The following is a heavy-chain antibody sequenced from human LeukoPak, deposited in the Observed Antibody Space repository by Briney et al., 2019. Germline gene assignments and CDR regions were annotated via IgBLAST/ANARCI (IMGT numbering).Heavy chain of an antibody. CDR3: ARVPPYDGCFDY. D-gene: IGHD3-10*01. CDR1: GFTFSNAW. Sequence: GGSLRLSCAASGFTFSNAWMSWVRQAPGKGLEWVANIKQDGSEKYYVDSVKGRFTISRDNAKNSLYLQMNSLRAEDTAVYYCARVPPYDGCFDYWGQGTLVTVSS. J-gene: IGHJ4*02. CDR2: IKQDGSEK. V-gene: IGHV3-7*01.